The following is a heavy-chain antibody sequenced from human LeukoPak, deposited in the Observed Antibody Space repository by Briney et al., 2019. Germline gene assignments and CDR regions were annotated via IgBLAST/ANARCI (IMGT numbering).Heavy chain of an antibody. J-gene: IGHJ5*02. Sequence: PSETLSLTCTVSGGSISSGGYYWSWIRQHPGKGLEWIGYTYYSGSTYYNQSLKSRVTISVDTSKNQFSLKPSSVTAADTAVYYCARGNWKYGNWFDPWGQGTLVTVSS. CDR3: ARGNWKYGNWFDP. V-gene: IGHV4-31*03. CDR1: GGSISSGGYY. CDR2: TYYSGST. D-gene: IGHD1-7*01.